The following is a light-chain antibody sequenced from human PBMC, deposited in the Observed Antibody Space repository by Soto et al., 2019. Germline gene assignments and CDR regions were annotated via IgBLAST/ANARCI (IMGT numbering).Light chain of an antibody. Sequence: QSVLTQPPSVCGAPGQRVTISCTGSRSNIGAGYDVHWYQQLPGTAPKLLIYSNNNRPSGVPDRFSGSKSGTSASLAITGLQSEDEADYYCQSYDSSLTVWVFGGGTKVTVL. CDR2: SNN. J-gene: IGLJ3*02. CDR3: QSYDSSLTVWV. V-gene: IGLV1-40*01. CDR1: RSNIGAGYD.